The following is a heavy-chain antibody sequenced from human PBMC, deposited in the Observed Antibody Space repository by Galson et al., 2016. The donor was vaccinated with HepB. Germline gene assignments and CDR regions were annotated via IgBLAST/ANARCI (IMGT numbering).Heavy chain of an antibody. CDR1: GFTVSSNY. D-gene: IGHD4-17*01. CDR2: IYSGGTT. Sequence: SLRLSCAASGFTVSSNYMTWVRQAPGKGLEYVSVIYSGGTTYYADSVKGRFTISRDNSKNTLFLPMNTLRAEDTAVYYCARGVYGDHGWFDYWGQGTLVTVSS. V-gene: IGHV3-66*02. J-gene: IGHJ4*02. CDR3: ARGVYGDHGWFDY.